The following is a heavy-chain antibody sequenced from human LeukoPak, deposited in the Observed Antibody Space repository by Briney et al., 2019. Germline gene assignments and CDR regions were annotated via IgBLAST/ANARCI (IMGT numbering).Heavy chain of an antibody. V-gene: IGHV4-61*02. CDR2: IYTSGST. Sequence: SQTLSLTCTVSGGSISSGSYYWGWIRQPAGKGLEWIGRIYTSGSTNYNPSLKSRVTISVDTSKNQFSLKLSSVTAADTAVYYCARDVYDFWSGYYSLGWFDPWGQGTLVTVSS. J-gene: IGHJ5*02. CDR1: GGSISSGSYY. CDR3: ARDVYDFWSGYYSLGWFDP. D-gene: IGHD3-3*01.